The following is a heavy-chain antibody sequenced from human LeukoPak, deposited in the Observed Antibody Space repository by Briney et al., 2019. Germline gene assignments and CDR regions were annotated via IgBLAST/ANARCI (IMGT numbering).Heavy chain of an antibody. J-gene: IGHJ3*02. Sequence: GGSLRLSCAASGFTFSSYSMNWVRQAPGKGLEWVSAISSSSSYIYYADSVKGRFTISRDNAKNSLYLQMNSLRAEDTAVYYCARVYSGSRDDAFDIWGQGTMVTVSS. V-gene: IGHV3-21*01. CDR1: GFTFSSYS. CDR3: ARVYSGSRDDAFDI. D-gene: IGHD1-26*01. CDR2: ISSSSSYI.